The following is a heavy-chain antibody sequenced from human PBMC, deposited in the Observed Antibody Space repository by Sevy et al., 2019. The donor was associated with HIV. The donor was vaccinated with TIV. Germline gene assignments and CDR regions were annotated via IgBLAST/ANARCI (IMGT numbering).Heavy chain of an antibody. CDR1: GFTFSNYA. Sequence: GGSLRLSCAASGFTFSNYAMSWVRQAPGKGLEWVSGVGSGGSTYYADSLKGRFTISRDNSKNTLYLQMNSLRAEATAVYYCAKGGGIAARLPYYYGMDVWGQGTTVTVSS. CDR2: VGSGGST. D-gene: IGHD6-6*01. J-gene: IGHJ6*02. V-gene: IGHV3-23*01. CDR3: AKGGGIAARLPYYYGMDV.